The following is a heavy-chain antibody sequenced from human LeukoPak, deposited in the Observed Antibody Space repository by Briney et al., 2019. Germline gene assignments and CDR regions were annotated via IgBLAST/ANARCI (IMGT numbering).Heavy chain of an antibody. V-gene: IGHV1-2*02. CDR2: FATNDGRT. CDR3: ARDGVFGTDFDAFDL. Sequence: ASVKVSCKTSGYTFTAAFLHWVRQAPGHGLEWTGWFATNDGRTKYAERFQGRVSMTRDTYTTTAYMELSSLTSDDTAVYYCARDGVFGTDFDAFDLWGQGTPVTVS. J-gene: IGHJ3*01. CDR1: GYTFTAAF. D-gene: IGHD3-3*01.